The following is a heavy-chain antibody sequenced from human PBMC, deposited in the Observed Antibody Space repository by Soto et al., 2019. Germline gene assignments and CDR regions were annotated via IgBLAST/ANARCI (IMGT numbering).Heavy chain of an antibody. D-gene: IGHD3-9*01. CDR1: CGSSSSGSYY. V-gene: IGHV4-61*01. J-gene: IGHJ5*02. CDR3: ARVADYYEILTGHYGGGWFDP. Sequence: SEPLSHTCTVWCGSSSSGSYYRSWIRQPPGKGLECIGYIYYSGSTNYNPSLKSRVTISVDTAKNLFSLKLSSVTAADTAVYYCARVADYYEILTGHYGGGWFDPWGQGTLVTVSS. CDR2: IYYSGST.